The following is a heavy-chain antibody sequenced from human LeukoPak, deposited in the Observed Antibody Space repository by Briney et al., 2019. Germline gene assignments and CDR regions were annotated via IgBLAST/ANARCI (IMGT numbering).Heavy chain of an antibody. CDR2: IYTSGST. V-gene: IGHV4-4*09. J-gene: IGHJ6*02. CDR1: GGSISSYY. CDR3: ARLANYYGMDV. Sequence: SETLSLTCTVSGGSISSYYWSWIRQPPGKGLEWIGYIYTSGSTNYNPSLKSRVTISVDTSKNQFSLKLSSVTAADTAVYYCARLANYYGMDVWGQGTTVTVSS.